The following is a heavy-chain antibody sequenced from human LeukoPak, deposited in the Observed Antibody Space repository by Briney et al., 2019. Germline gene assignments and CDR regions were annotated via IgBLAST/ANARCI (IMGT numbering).Heavy chain of an antibody. J-gene: IGHJ6*02. CDR1: GFTFSSYA. CDR3: AKDYGYDSGGYYYYYYGMDV. CDR2: ISGSGGST. V-gene: IGHV3-23*01. D-gene: IGHD3-22*01. Sequence: PGGSLRLSCAASGFTFSSYAMSWVRQAPGKGLEWVSAISGSGGSTYYADSVKGRFTISRDNSKNTLYLQMNSLRAEDTAVYYCAKDYGYDSGGYYYYYYGMDVWGQGTTVTVSS.